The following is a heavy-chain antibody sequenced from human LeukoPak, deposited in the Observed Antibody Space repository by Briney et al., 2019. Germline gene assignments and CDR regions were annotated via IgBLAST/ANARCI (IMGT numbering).Heavy chain of an antibody. V-gene: IGHV3-20*04. D-gene: IGHD1-1*01. CDR3: DRARHANGNFDYNWFDH. CDR1: RFTFADYG. Sequence: GGSLRLSCAASRFTFADYGMSWVRQAPGKGLEWVSGVNWNGGSTTYAESVKGRFTISRDNAKNSMYLQMNSLRVEDTDLSFCDRARHANGNFDYNWFDHWGQGTLVTVSS. CDR2: VNWNGGST. J-gene: IGHJ5*02.